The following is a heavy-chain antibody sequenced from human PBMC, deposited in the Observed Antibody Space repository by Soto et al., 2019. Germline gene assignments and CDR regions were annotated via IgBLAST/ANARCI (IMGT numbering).Heavy chain of an antibody. CDR1: GFSFSDYA. J-gene: IGHJ4*02. CDR2: ISESGGST. V-gene: IGHV3-23*01. Sequence: GSLRLSCSASGFSFSDYAMSWVRQAPGKGLEWVSVISESGGSTHYADSVRGRFTVSRDNSKNSLSLRMNSLRDEDTAVYFCAKRSPYSSGWYSPIFDYWGQGALVTVSS. CDR3: AKRSPYSSGWYSPIFDY. D-gene: IGHD6-13*01.